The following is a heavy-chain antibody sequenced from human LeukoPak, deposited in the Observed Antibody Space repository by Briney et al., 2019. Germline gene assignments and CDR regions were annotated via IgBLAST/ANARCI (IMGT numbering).Heavy chain of an antibody. CDR3: ARVLGEDIVLMVYATPPGYMDV. CDR2: IYYSGST. D-gene: IGHD2-8*01. Sequence: SETLSLTCSVSGGSISSSSYYWDWIRQPPGKGLEWIGSIYYSGSTYYNPSLKSRVTISVDTSKNQFSLKLSSVTAADTAVYYCARVLGEDIVLMVYATPPGYMDVWGKGTTVTVSS. CDR1: GGSISSSSYY. J-gene: IGHJ6*03. V-gene: IGHV4-39*07.